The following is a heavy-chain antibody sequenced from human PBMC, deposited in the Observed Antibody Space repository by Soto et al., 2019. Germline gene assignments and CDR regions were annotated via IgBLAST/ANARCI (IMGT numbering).Heavy chain of an antibody. CDR1: GGSINSNAYY. J-gene: IGHJ4*02. CDR2: IYYSGST. Sequence: QVQLQESGPGLVKPSQTLSLTCTVSGGSINSNAYYWSWVRQHPGKGLEWIGYIYYSGSTYDNPSLKSRLSISVDTSRNQFSLKLSSVTAADTAVYYCARVAPTFVCLDSWGQGTLVTVSS. CDR3: ARVAPTFVCLDS. D-gene: IGHD6-6*01. V-gene: IGHV4-31*03.